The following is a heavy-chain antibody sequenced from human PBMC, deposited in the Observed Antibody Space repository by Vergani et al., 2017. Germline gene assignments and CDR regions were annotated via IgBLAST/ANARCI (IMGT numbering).Heavy chain of an antibody. V-gene: IGHV3-30*02. Sequence: QVQLVESGGGVVQPGGSLRLPCAASGFTFRSYGMHWVRQAPGKGLEWVAFIRYDGSNKNYADSVKGRFSISRDNFKNTLYLQMSSLRIEDTAVYYCAKSAHRDIRFLEWLLYPFDYWGQGTLVTVSS. CDR2: IRYDGSNK. CDR1: GFTFRSYG. CDR3: AKSAHRDIRFLEWLLYPFDY. D-gene: IGHD3-3*01. J-gene: IGHJ4*02.